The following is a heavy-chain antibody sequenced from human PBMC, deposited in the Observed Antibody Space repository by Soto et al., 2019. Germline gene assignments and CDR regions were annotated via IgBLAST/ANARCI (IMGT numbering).Heavy chain of an antibody. J-gene: IGHJ6*03. V-gene: IGHV1-3*01. CDR3: ASAPECSSWYDYYYYMDV. CDR1: GYTFTSYA. CDR2: INAGNGNT. Sequence: ASVKVSCKASGYTFTSYAMHWVRQAPGQRLEWMGWINAGNGNTKYSQKFQGRVTITRDTSASTAYMELSSLRSEDTAVYYCASAPECSSWYDYYYYMDVWGKGTTVTVSS. D-gene: IGHD6-6*01.